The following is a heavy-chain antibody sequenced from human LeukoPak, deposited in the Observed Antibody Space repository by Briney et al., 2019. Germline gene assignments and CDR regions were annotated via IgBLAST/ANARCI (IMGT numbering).Heavy chain of an antibody. V-gene: IGHV5-51*01. CDR1: GYSFTSYW. Sequence: GESLKISCKGSGYSFTSYWIGWVRQMPGKGLEWMGIIYPGDSDTRYSPSFQGQVTISADKSISTAYLQWSSLKASDTAMYYCARSPSYYYGSGLDAFDIWGQGTMVTVSS. CDR2: IYPGDSDT. J-gene: IGHJ3*02. D-gene: IGHD3-10*01. CDR3: ARSPSYYYGSGLDAFDI.